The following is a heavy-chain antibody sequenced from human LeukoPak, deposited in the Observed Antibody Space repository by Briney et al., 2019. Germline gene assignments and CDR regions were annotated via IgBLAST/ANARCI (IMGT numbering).Heavy chain of an antibody. CDR1: GFTFSTYW. Sequence: GGSLRLSCAASGFTFSTYWMHWVRQAPGMGLVWVSRIDSDGIGAIYADSVKGRFTISRDNAKNTLYLQMNSLRAEDTAVYYCARIGPSGSGSYFFLDPWGQGTLVTVSS. V-gene: IGHV3-74*01. J-gene: IGHJ5*02. CDR2: IDSDGIGA. D-gene: IGHD3-10*01. CDR3: ARIGPSGSGSYFFLDP.